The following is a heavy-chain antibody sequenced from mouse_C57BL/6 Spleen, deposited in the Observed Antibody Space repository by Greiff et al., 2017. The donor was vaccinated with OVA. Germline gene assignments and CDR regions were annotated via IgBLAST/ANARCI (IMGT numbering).Heavy chain of an antibody. Sequence: QVQLKESGPGLVQPSQSLSITCTVSGFSLTSYGVHWVRQSPGKGLEWLGVIWSGGSTDYNAAFISRLSISKDNAKSQVFFKMNSLQADDTAIYDCASMTTVVATDAMDYWGKGTSVTGSS. J-gene: IGHJ4*01. CDR3: ASMTTVVATDAMDY. CDR1: GFSLTSYG. V-gene: IGHV2-2*01. CDR2: IWSGGST. D-gene: IGHD1-1*01.